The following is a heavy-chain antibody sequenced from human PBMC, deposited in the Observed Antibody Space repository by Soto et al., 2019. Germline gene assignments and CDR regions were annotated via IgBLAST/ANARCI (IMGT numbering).Heavy chain of an antibody. CDR2: IYYSGST. CDR1: GGSISSYY. J-gene: IGHJ6*02. CDR3: ARDRRYSSSSGIDYYYGMDV. V-gene: IGHV4-59*01. Sequence: SETLSLTCTVSGGSISSYYWSWIRQPPGKGLEWIGYIYYSGSTNYNPSLKSRVTISVDTSKNQFSLKLSSVTAADTAVYYCARDRRYSSSSGIDYYYGMDVWGQGTTVTVSS. D-gene: IGHD6-6*01.